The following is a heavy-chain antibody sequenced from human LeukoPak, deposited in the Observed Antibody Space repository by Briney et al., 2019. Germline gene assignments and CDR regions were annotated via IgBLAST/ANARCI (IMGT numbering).Heavy chain of an antibody. V-gene: IGHV3-74*01. J-gene: IGHJ4*02. CDR2: INSDGSST. D-gene: IGHD1-26*01. CDR3: AIVVVGATGYYFDY. CDR1: GFTFSSYW. Sequence: GGSLRLSCAASGFTFSSYWMHWVRQAPGKGLVWVSRINSDGSSTSYADSVKGRFTISGDNSKNTLYLQMNSLRAEDTAVYYCAIVVVGATGYYFDYWGQGTLVTVSS.